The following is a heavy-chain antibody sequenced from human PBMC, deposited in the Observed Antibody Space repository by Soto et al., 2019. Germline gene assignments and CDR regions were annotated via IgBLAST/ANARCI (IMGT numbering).Heavy chain of an antibody. J-gene: IGHJ4*02. CDR2: INSDGSST. CDR3: ARDLGEASYLPGFDY. Sequence: EVQLVESGGGLVQPGGSLRLSCAASGFTFSSYWMHWVRQAPGKGLVWVSRINSDGSSTSYADSVKGRFTISRDNAKNTLYLQMNSLRAEVTALYYCARDLGEASYLPGFDYWGQGTLVTVSS. D-gene: IGHD2-2*01. CDR1: GFTFSSYW. V-gene: IGHV3-74*01.